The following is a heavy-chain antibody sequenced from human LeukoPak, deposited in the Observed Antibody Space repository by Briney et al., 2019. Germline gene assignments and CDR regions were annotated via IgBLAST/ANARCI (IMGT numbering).Heavy chain of an antibody. D-gene: IGHD3-10*01. CDR2: ISSSSSYI. V-gene: IGHV3-21*01. CDR3: ARSLNPLWPEDY. Sequence: GGSLRLSCAASGFTFSSYSMNWVRQAPGKGLEWVSSISSSSSYIYYADSVKGRFTISRDNAKNSLYLQMNSLRAEDTAVYYCARSLNPLWPEDYWGQGTLVTVSS. CDR1: GFTFSSYS. J-gene: IGHJ4*02.